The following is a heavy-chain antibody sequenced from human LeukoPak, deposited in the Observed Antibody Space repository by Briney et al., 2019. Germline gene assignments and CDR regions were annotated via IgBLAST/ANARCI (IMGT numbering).Heavy chain of an antibody. Sequence: GSSVKVSCKASGGTFSSYAISWVRQAPGQGLEWMGRIIPIFGTANYAQKFQGRVTITTGESTSTAYMELSSLRSEDTAVYYCASTRANPIANRWLFDYWGQGTLITVSS. J-gene: IGHJ4*02. CDR1: GGTFSSYA. D-gene: IGHD5-24*01. CDR3: ASTRANPIANRWLFDY. V-gene: IGHV1-69*05. CDR2: IIPIFGTA.